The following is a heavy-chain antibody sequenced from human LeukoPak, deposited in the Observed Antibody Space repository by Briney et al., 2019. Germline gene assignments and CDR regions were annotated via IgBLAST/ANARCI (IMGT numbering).Heavy chain of an antibody. V-gene: IGHV3-73*01. CDR2: IRGKANKYAT. CDR3: ASPKSLDWERYFDL. Sequence: GGSLRLSCAASGFTFSDSAMHWVRQASGKGLEWVGRIRGKANKYATAYATSVKGRFTISRDDSKNTTFLQMNTLKTEDTAIYYCASPKSLDWERYFDLWGRGTLVTVSS. CDR1: GFTFSDSA. D-gene: IGHD3/OR15-3a*01. J-gene: IGHJ2*01.